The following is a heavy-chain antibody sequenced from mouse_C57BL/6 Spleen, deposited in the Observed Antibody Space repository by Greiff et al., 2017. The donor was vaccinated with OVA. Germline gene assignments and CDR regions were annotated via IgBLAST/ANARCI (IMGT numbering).Heavy chain of an antibody. Sequence: EVQLQQSGPELVKPGASVKISCKASGYTSTDYYMNWVKQSHGKSLEWIGDINPNNGGTSYNQKFKGKATLTVDKSSSTAYMELRSLTSEDSAVYYCARKSITTVVAPGFAYWGQGTLVTVSA. CDR3: ARKSITTVVAPGFAY. J-gene: IGHJ3*01. CDR1: GYTSTDYY. CDR2: INPNNGGT. D-gene: IGHD1-1*01. V-gene: IGHV1-26*01.